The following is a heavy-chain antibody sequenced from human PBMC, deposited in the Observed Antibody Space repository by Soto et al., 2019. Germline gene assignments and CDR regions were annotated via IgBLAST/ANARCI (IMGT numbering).Heavy chain of an antibody. CDR2: ISSNGGST. D-gene: IGHD6-19*01. CDR1: GFTFSSYA. J-gene: IGHJ4*02. V-gene: IGHV3-64*01. Sequence: EVQLVESGGGLVQPGGSLRLSCAASGFTFSSYAMHWVRQAPGKGLEYVSAISSNGGSTYYANCVKGRFTISRDNSKNTLYLQMGSLRAEDMAVYYCARQWLDSYYFDYWGQGTLVTVSS. CDR3: ARQWLDSYYFDY.